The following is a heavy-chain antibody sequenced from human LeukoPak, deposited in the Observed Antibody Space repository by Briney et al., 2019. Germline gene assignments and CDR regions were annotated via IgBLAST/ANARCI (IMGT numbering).Heavy chain of an antibody. CDR1: GGSVSSGSYY. CDR2: IYYSGST. D-gene: IGHD4-17*01. V-gene: IGHV4-61*01. Sequence: SETLSLTCTVSGGSVSSGSYYLSWIRPPPRKGLEWIGYIYYSGSTNYNPSLKSRVTISVDTSKNQFSLKLSSVTAADTAVYYCARDTVTTEVFDYWGQGTLVTVSS. CDR3: ARDTVTTEVFDY. J-gene: IGHJ4*02.